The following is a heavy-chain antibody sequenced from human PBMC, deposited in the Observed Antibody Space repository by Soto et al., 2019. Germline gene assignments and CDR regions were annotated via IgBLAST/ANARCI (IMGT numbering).Heavy chain of an antibody. J-gene: IGHJ5*02. Sequence: QVQLQESGPGLVKPSETLSLTCTVSGGSISSFYWSWIRQPPGKGLEWIGYIYYSGSTNYNPSLTSRVTISVDTSKNQFSLKLSSVTAADTAVYYCARGYSDFWSGYLGWFDPWGQGTLVTVSS. V-gene: IGHV4-59*01. CDR1: GGSISSFY. CDR3: ARGYSDFWSGYLGWFDP. D-gene: IGHD3-3*01. CDR2: IYYSGST.